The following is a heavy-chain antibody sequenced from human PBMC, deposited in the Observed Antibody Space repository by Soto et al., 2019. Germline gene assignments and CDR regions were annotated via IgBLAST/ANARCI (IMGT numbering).Heavy chain of an antibody. V-gene: IGHV4-61*08. CDR2: IYYSGST. CDR3: AREILEGYCSGGSCYWFDP. CDR1: GGNVSNVGDY. D-gene: IGHD2-15*01. J-gene: IGHJ5*02. Sequence: SQPMCLTSTVSGGNVSNVGDYCSLNRQPPGKGLEWIGYIYYSGSTNYNPSLKSRVTISVDTSKNQFSLKLSSVTAADTAVYYCAREILEGYCSGGSCYWFDPWGQGTLVTVS.